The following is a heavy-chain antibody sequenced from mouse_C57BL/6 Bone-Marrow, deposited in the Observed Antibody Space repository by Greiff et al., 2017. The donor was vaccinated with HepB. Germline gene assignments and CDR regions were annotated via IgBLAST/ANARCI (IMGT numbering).Heavy chain of an antibody. CDR2: LDPEDGET. CDR1: GFNIKDYY. CDR3: AVFITTVVATRRKSYFDY. Sequence: VQLQQSGAELVKPGASVKLSCTASGFNIKDYYMHWVKQRTEQGLEWIGRLDPEDGETKYAPKFQGKATITADTSSNTAYLQLSSLTSEDTAVYYCAVFITTVVATRRKSYFDYWGQGTTLTVSS. V-gene: IGHV14-2*01. D-gene: IGHD1-1*01. J-gene: IGHJ2*01.